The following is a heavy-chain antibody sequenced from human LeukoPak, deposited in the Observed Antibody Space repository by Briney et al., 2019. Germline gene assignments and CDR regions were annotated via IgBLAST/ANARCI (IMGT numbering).Heavy chain of an antibody. Sequence: GGSLRLSCAASGFTFNRYAMHWLRQAPGKGPEWVAFVSFGGDLTFYADSVKGRFTISRDNSKNTLYLQMNSLRAEDTAVYYCAKGQPGYCSGGSCAFDYWGQGTLVTVSS. J-gene: IGHJ4*02. D-gene: IGHD2-15*01. CDR2: VSFGGDLT. CDR1: GFTFNRYA. V-gene: IGHV3-30*07. CDR3: AKGQPGYCSGGSCAFDY.